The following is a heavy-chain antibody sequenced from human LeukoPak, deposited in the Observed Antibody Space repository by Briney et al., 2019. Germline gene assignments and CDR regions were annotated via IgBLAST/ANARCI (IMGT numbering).Heavy chain of an antibody. Sequence: SETLSLTCAVYGGSFTSFYWGWIRQPPGKGREWIEEISHTGHTNYNPSLKSRVTMSVETSKNQLSLILTSVTAADTAVYYCARGPYSSDAGYWGQGTLVTVSS. CDR1: GGSFTSFY. CDR2: ISHTGHT. D-gene: IGHD6-25*01. J-gene: IGHJ4*02. CDR3: ARGPYSSDAGY. V-gene: IGHV4-34*01.